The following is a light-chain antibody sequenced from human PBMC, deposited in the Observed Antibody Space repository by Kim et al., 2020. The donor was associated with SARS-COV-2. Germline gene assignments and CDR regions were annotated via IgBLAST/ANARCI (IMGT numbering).Light chain of an antibody. CDR2: DAS. CDR3: QQRSSWPLT. Sequence: LSPGERATLSCRASQSVSTYLAWYQQRSGQAPRVLIYDASNRATGIPARFSGSGSGTDLTLTISSLQPEDFAVYYCQQRSSWPLTFGGGTKVDIK. J-gene: IGKJ4*01. CDR1: QSVSTY. V-gene: IGKV3-11*01.